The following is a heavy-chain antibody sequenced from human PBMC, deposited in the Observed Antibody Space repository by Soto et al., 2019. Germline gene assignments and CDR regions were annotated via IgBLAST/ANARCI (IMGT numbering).Heavy chain of an antibody. J-gene: IGHJ5*01. Sequence: KRLEWMGWINAGNGNTKYSQKFQGRVTITRDTSASTAYMELSSLRPEDTAVYYCSIRYYDILPGSVNWLDFWGQGTLVTVSS. CDR3: SIRYYDILPGSVNWLDF. D-gene: IGHD3-9*01. CDR2: INAGNGNT. V-gene: IGHV1-3*01.